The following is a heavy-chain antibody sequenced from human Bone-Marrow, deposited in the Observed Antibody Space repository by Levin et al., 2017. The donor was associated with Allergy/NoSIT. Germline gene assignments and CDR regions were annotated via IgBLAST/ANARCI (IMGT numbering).Heavy chain of an antibody. Sequence: ASVKVSCKASGYTFTSYGISWVRQAPGQGLEWMGWISAYNGNTNYAQKLQGRVTMTTDTSTSTAYMELRSLRSDDTAVYYCARDLPDIVVVPAAMGAFDIWGQGTMVTVSS. CDR2: ISAYNGNT. J-gene: IGHJ3*02. V-gene: IGHV1-18*01. D-gene: IGHD2-2*01. CDR1: GYTFTSYG. CDR3: ARDLPDIVVVPAAMGAFDI.